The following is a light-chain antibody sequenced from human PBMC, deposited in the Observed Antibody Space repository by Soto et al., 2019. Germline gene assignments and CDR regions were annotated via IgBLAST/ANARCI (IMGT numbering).Light chain of an antibody. CDR2: ATS. CDR3: CSYAGSKTFT. V-gene: IGLV2-23*02. J-gene: IGLJ2*01. CDR1: SSDVGNYNL. Sequence: QSVLTQPASVSGSPGQSITISCTGTSSDVGNYNLVSWYQQHQGKAPKLIIYATSKRPSGVSNRYSGSKSGSTASLSISGLQAEDEANYYCCSYAGSKTFTFGGGTKVTVL.